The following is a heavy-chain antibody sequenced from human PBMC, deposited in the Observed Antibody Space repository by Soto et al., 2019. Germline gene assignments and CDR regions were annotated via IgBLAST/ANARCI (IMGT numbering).Heavy chain of an antibody. CDR1: GDSVSSNSAA. CDR3: ARGLCTNGVCHWDALAI. D-gene: IGHD2-8*01. CDR2: TYYRSKWYN. J-gene: IGHJ3*02. V-gene: IGHV6-1*01. Sequence: PSQTLSLTCAISGDSVSSNSAAWNWTRQSPSRGLEWLGRTYYRSKWYNDYAVSVKSRITINPDTSKNQFSLQVNSVTPEDTAVYYCARGLCTNGVCHWDALAIWGQGTMVTVSS.